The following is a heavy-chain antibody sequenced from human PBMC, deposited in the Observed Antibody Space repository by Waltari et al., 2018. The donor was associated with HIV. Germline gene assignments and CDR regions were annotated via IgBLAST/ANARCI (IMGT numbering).Heavy chain of an antibody. D-gene: IGHD2-2*01. CDR3: ATQYQLLWGGFDP. V-gene: IGHV4-34*01. Sequence: QVQLQQWGAGLLKPSETLSLTCAVYGGSFSGYYWSWIRQPPGKGLEWIGEINHSGSTNYNPSLKSRVTISVDTSKNQFSLKLSSVTAADTAVYYCATQYQLLWGGFDPWGQGTLVTVSS. CDR2: INHSGST. CDR1: GGSFSGYY. J-gene: IGHJ5*02.